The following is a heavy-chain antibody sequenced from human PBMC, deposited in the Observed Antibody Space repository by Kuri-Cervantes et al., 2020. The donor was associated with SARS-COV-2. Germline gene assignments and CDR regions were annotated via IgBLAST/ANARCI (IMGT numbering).Heavy chain of an antibody. J-gene: IGHJ5*02. V-gene: IGHV3-74*01. CDR1: GFTFSSYW. CDR3: ARKIQSSSSWYRGQELGWFDP. Sequence: GESLKISCAASGFTFSSYWMHWVRQAPGKGLVWVSRINSDGSSTSYADSVKGRFTISRDNAKNSLYLQMNSLRAEDTAVYYCARKIQSSSSWYRGQELGWFDPWGQGTLVTVSS. D-gene: IGHD6-13*01. CDR2: INSDGSST.